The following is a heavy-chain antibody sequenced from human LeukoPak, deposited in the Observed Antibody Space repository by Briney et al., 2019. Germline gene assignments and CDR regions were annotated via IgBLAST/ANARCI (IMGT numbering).Heavy chain of an antibody. D-gene: IGHD1-1*01. CDR2: ISGSNSYI. CDR1: GFTFSSYT. CDR3: ARALTTLTYEGY. Sequence: GGSLRLSCAASGFTFSSYTMHWIRQAPGKGLEWVSSISGSNSYIFYADSVRGRFTVSRDNAKDSLYLQMNSLRAEDTAVYYCARALTTLTYEGYWGQGTLVTVSS. V-gene: IGHV3-21*01. J-gene: IGHJ4*02.